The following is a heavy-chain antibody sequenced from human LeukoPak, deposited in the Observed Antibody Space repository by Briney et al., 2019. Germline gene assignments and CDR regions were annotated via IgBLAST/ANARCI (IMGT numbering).Heavy chain of an antibody. CDR1: GYTFTNYY. V-gene: IGHV1-2*02. J-gene: IGHJ4*02. CDR2: INPNDGDT. Sequence: ASVNVFCKASGYTFTNYYMHWVRQAPGQGFEWMGGINPNDGDTNYAQKFQGRVTMTRDTSISTAHMEVSRLRSDDTAVYYCARANFLYCSSSTCLFDYWGQGTLVTVSS. D-gene: IGHD2-2*01. CDR3: ARANFLYCSSSTCLFDY.